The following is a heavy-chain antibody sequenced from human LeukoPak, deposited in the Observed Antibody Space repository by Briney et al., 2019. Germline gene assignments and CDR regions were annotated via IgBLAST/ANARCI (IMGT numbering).Heavy chain of an antibody. CDR3: ARMTAFVDTAMDKTKYYFDY. D-gene: IGHD5-18*01. V-gene: IGHV1-69*13. Sequence: ASVKVSCEASGGTFSSYAISWVRQAPGQGLEWMGGIIPIFGTANYAQKFQGRVTVTADESTSTAYMELSSLRSEDTAVYYCARMTAFVDTAMDKTKYYFDYWGQGTLVTVSS. J-gene: IGHJ4*02. CDR1: GGTFSSYA. CDR2: IIPIFGTA.